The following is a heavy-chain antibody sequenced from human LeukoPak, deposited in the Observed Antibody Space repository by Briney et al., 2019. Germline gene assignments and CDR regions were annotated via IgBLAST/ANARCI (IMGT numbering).Heavy chain of an antibody. CDR2: ISGSGGST. V-gene: IGHV3-23*01. CDR3: AKDHGSGSYYRDPCFDY. CDR1: GFTFSDYY. D-gene: IGHD3-10*01. Sequence: GGSLRLSCAASGFTFSDYYMSWIRQAPGKGLEWVSGISGSGGSTYYADSVKGRFTISRDNSKSTLYLQMNSLRAEDTAVYYCAKDHGSGSYYRDPCFDYWGQGTVVTVSS. J-gene: IGHJ4*02.